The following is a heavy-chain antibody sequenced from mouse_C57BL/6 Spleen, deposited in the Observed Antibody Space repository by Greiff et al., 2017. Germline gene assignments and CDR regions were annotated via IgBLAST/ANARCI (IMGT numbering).Heavy chain of an antibody. CDR2: IQPNSGST. CDR1: GYTFTSYW. Sequence: QVQLQQPGAELVKPGASVKLSCKASGYTFTSYWMHWVKQRPGQGLEWIGMIQPNSGSTHYNEKFKSKATLTVDKSSSTAYMELSSLTSEDSAVYYCARDGDYGSSYVPYAMDYWGQGTSVTVSS. J-gene: IGHJ4*01. D-gene: IGHD1-1*01. V-gene: IGHV1-64*01. CDR3: ARDGDYGSSYVPYAMDY.